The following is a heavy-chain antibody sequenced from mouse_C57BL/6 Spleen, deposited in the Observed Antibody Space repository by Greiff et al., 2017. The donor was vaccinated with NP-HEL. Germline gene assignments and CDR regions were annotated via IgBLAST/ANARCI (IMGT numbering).Heavy chain of an antibody. CDR3: TTYSNYRLDYAMDY. J-gene: IGHJ4*01. CDR2: IDPEDGDT. Sequence: VQLQQSGAELVRPGASVKLSCTASGFNIKDYYMHWVKQRPEQGLEWIGRIDPEDGDTESAPKFQGKATMTADTSSNTAYLQLSCLTSEDTAVYYCTTYSNYRLDYAMDYWGQGTSVTVSS. D-gene: IGHD2-5*01. CDR1: GFNIKDYY. V-gene: IGHV14-1*01.